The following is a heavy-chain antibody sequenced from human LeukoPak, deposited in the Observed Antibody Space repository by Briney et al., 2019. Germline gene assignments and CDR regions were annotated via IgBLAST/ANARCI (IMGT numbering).Heavy chain of an antibody. Sequence: SETLSLTCAVYGGSFSGYYWSWIRQPPGKGLEWIGEFNHSGSTNYNPSLKSRVTTPVDTSKNQFSLKLSSVTAADTAVYYCARGLGLTTGAYYFDSWGQGTLVAVSS. D-gene: IGHD3-22*01. CDR2: FNHSGST. CDR3: ARGLGLTTGAYYFDS. V-gene: IGHV4-34*01. CDR1: GGSFSGYY. J-gene: IGHJ4*02.